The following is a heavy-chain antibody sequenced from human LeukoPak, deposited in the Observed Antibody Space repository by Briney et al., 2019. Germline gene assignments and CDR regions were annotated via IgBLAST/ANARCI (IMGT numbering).Heavy chain of an antibody. CDR2: LSRDSKYI. CDR1: GFTFSSYS. CDR3: ARSTSETGNDY. J-gene: IGHJ4*02. Sequence: GSLRLSCAASGFTFSSYSMNWVRQAPGKGLEWVSSLSRDSKYIYYADSVKGRFTISRDNAKNSVYLQMSSLRAEDTAVYYCARSTSETGNDYWGQGTLVTVSS. D-gene: IGHD3-9*01. V-gene: IGHV3-21*01.